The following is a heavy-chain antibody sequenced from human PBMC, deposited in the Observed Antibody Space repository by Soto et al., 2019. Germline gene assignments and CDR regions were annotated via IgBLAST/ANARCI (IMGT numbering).Heavy chain of an antibody. CDR3: ARTAAMVQSDYFDY. CDR1: GDSVSSNSAA. D-gene: IGHD5-18*01. Sequence: SETLSLTCDISGDSVSSNSAAWNWIRQSPSRGLEWLGRTYYRSKWYNDYAVSVRSRITLNPDTSKNQFSLQLNSVTPEDTAVYYCARTAAMVQSDYFDYWGQGTLVTVS. CDR2: TYYRSKWYN. J-gene: IGHJ4*02. V-gene: IGHV6-1*01.